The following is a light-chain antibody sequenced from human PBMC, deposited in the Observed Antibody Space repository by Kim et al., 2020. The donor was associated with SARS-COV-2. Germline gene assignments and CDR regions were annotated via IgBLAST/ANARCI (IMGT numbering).Light chain of an antibody. CDR2: DAS. V-gene: IGKV3-11*01. CDR3: QQRSTWPYT. J-gene: IGKJ2*01. Sequence: EIVLTQSPATLSLSPGDRATLSCRASQSVSTYLAWYKQKPGQAPRLFIYDASNRVTGIPPTFSGSGSGTDFTLTISSLEPEDFAVYYCQQRSTWPYTFGQGTKL. CDR1: QSVSTY.